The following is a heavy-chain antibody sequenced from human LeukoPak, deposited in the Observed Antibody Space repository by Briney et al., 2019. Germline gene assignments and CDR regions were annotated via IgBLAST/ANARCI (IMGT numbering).Heavy chain of an antibody. CDR3: ARPSQSEGSGSYPYYYYYGMDV. CDR1: GFTFSSYA. Sequence: GGSLRLSCAASGFTFSSYAMYWVRQAPGKGLEWVSGIFGSGGSTHYADSVKGRFTISRDNSKNTVYLQMNSLRAEDTAVYYCARPSQSEGSGSYPYYYYYGMDVWGQGTTVTVSS. J-gene: IGHJ6*02. CDR2: IFGSGGST. D-gene: IGHD3-10*01. V-gene: IGHV3-23*01.